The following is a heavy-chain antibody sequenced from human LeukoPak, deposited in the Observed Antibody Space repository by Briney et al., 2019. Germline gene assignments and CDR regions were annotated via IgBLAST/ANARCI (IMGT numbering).Heavy chain of an antibody. Sequence: GGYLRLSCAASGFTFSSYWMSWVRQAPGKGLEWVANIKQDGSEKYYVDSVKGRFTISRDNAKNSLYLQMNSLRAEDTAVHYCARDDCSSISCYHNWFDPWGQGTLVTVSS. D-gene: IGHD2-2*01. CDR2: IKQDGSEK. CDR1: GFTFSSYW. J-gene: IGHJ5*02. CDR3: ARDDCSSISCYHNWFDP. V-gene: IGHV3-7*01.